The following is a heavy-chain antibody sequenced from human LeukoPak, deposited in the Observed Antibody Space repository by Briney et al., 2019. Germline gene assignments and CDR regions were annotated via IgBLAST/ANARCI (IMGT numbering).Heavy chain of an antibody. V-gene: IGHV4-59*01. Sequence: SETLSLTCTVSGGSISSYYWSWIRQPPGKGLEWIGYIYYSGITNYNPSLKSRVTISVDTSKNQFSLKLSSVTAADTAVYYCATYRGYLTPADAFDIWGQGTMVTVSS. J-gene: IGHJ3*02. CDR1: GGSISSYY. CDR3: ATYRGYLTPADAFDI. D-gene: IGHD3-9*01. CDR2: IYYSGIT.